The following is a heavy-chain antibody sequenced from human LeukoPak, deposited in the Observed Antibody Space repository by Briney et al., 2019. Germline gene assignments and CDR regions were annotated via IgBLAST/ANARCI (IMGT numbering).Heavy chain of an antibody. Sequence: GGALRLSCAASGFTFRSYWMHWVRQDPGKGVVWVSRINSDGSSTSYADSVKGRFTISRGNAKNTLYLQMNSLRAEDTAVYYCALSRYDYVWGSYRYDYWGQGTLVTVSS. V-gene: IGHV3-74*01. CDR3: ALSRYDYVWGSYRYDY. J-gene: IGHJ4*02. CDR1: GFTFRSYW. D-gene: IGHD3-16*02. CDR2: INSDGSST.